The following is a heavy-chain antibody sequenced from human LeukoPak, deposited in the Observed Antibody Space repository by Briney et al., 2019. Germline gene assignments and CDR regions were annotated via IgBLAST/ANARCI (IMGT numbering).Heavy chain of an antibody. D-gene: IGHD1-26*01. CDR3: ARDGSYYSNWFDP. Sequence: SQTLSLTCTLSGGSLSSYYWSWVRHPPGKGLEWIGYIYYSGSTNYNPSLTSRVTISVDTSKNQFSLKLSSVTASDTAVYYCARDGSYYSNWFDPWGQGTLVTVSS. CDR1: GGSLSSYY. V-gene: IGHV4-59*01. CDR2: IYYSGST. J-gene: IGHJ5*02.